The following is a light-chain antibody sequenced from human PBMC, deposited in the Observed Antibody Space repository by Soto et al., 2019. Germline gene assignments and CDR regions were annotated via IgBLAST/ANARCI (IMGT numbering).Light chain of an antibody. CDR1: SSDIDDYRY. V-gene: IGLV2-8*01. Sequence: QSALTQPPSASGSPGQSVTISCTGTSSDIDDYRYVSWYQHHPGKAPRLMIYDVTKRPSGVPDRFSGSKSGNTASLTVSGLQAEDEADYYCSSFVGSIKLVMFGGGTKLTGL. CDR2: DVT. J-gene: IGLJ3*02. CDR3: SSFVGSIKLVM.